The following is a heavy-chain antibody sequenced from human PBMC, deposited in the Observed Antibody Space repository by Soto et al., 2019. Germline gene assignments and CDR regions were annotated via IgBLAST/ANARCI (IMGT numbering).Heavy chain of an antibody. V-gene: IGHV3-21*01. J-gene: IGHJ5*02. CDR3: ARDDYNWNFGSESWFDP. CDR2: ISSSSSYI. Sequence: GGSLRLSCAASGFTFSSYSMNWVRQAPGKGLEWVSSISSSSSYIYYADSVKGRFTISRDNAKNSLYLQMNSLRAEDTAVYYCARDDYNWNFGSESWFDPWGQGTLVTVSS. D-gene: IGHD1-7*01. CDR1: GFTFSSYS.